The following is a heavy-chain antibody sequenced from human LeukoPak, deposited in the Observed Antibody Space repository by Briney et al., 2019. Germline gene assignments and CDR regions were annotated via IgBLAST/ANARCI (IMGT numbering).Heavy chain of an antibody. V-gene: IGHV3-23*01. CDR2: ISGSTGST. Sequence: GGSLRLSCAASGFTFSSYAMSWVRQAPGKGMEWVSAISGSTGSTYYADSVKGRFTISRDNSKSTLYLQMNSLRAEDTAVYYGXKDDHGGSGWRDYFDYWGQGTLVTVSS. CDR3: XKDDHGGSGWRDYFDY. CDR1: GFTFSSYA. D-gene: IGHD6-19*01. J-gene: IGHJ4*02.